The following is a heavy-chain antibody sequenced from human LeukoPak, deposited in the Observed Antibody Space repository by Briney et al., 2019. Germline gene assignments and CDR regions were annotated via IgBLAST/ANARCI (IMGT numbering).Heavy chain of an antibody. V-gene: IGHV1-2*02. CDR2: INPNSGGT. CDR3: ADIAVAGLNAFDI. CDR1: GYTFTGYY. J-gene: IGHJ3*02. D-gene: IGHD6-19*01. Sequence: ASVEVSCKASGYTFTGYYMHWVRQAPGQGLEWMGWINPNSGGTNYAQKFQGRVTMTRDTSISTAYMELSRLRSDDTAVYYCADIAVAGLNAFDIWGQGTMVTVSS.